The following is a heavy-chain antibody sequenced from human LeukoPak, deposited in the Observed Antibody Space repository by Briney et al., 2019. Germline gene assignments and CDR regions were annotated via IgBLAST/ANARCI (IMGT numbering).Heavy chain of an antibody. V-gene: IGHV4-4*07. CDR1: GGSIRNYY. D-gene: IGHD6-19*01. J-gene: IGHJ4*02. CDR2: IQTSGNT. CDR3: ASDRGSGWFDY. Sequence: SETLSLTCTVSGGSIRNYYWNWIRQPAGKGLEWVGRIQTSGNTNYSPSLKSRITISVDRSKNQVSLKLSSVTAAGTAVYYCASDRGSGWFDYWGQGTLVTVSS.